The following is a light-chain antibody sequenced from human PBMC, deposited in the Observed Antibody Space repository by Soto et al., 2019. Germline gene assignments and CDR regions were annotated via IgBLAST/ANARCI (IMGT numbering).Light chain of an antibody. J-gene: IGLJ1*01. V-gene: IGLV2-14*01. CDR3: SSYTTSRTLV. CDR1: SSDVGAYNS. CDR2: DVS. Sequence: QSALTQPASVSGSPGQSITIPCTGTSSDVGAYNSVSWYQQHPGKAPKLMIHDVSNRPSGVSNRFSGSKSGNTASLTISGLQAEDEADYYCSSYTTSRTLVFGTGTKVTVL.